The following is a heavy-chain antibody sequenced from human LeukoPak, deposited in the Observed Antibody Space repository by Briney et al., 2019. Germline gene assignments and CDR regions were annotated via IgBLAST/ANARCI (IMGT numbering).Heavy chain of an antibody. CDR1: GFTFNSYA. J-gene: IGHJ1*01. D-gene: IGHD1-1*01. CDR2: ISGSGRNT. Sequence: PGGSLRLSCAASGFTFNSYAMNWVRQAPGKGLEWVSAISGSGRNTYYADSVKGRFTVSRDNSKNTLYLQMNSLRAEDTAMYYCAKDPQGHERPIEHWGQGTLATVSS. V-gene: IGHV3-23*01. CDR3: AKDPQGHERPIEH.